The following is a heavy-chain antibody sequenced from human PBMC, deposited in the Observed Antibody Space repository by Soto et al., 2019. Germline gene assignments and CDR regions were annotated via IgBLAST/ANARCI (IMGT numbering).Heavy chain of an antibody. D-gene: IGHD1-1*01. J-gene: IGHJ6*02. V-gene: IGHV1-2*02. CDR1: GYTFPVSY. Sequence: QVQLVQSGAEVKKPGASVKVSCETSGYTFPVSYTHWLRPAPGQGLEWMGWINPNSGDTNYAHKFEGRVTMTRDSSAGTAYMELSGLRSDDTAVYFCARESAGKTMYGMDVWGQGTTVTVSS. CDR3: ARESAGKTMYGMDV. CDR2: INPNSGDT.